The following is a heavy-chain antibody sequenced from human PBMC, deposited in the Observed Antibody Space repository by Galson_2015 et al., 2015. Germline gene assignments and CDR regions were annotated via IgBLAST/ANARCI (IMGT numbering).Heavy chain of an antibody. J-gene: IGHJ4*02. CDR3: ARGGVMSYFDY. CDR1: GYTFTSHY. D-gene: IGHD2-8*01. CDR2: INPSGGTT. V-gene: IGHV1-46*01. Sequence: SVKVSCKASGYTFTSHYMHWVRQAPGQGLEWMGIINPSGGTTTYAQKFQGRVSMTRDTSTSTVYMELSSLRSEDTAVYYCARGGVMSYFDYWGQGTLVTVSS.